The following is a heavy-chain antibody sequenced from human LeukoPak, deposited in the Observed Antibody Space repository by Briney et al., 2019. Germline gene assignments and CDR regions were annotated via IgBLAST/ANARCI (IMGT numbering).Heavy chain of an antibody. Sequence: PSETLSLTCTVSGGSIISGANYWSWIRQHPEKGLERIGYMYYSGDTYYNPSLKSRVIISADTSKNHFSLKLTSVTAADTAVYYCARMPHPNMYYSGSGSYYSVIDAFDIWGQGTMVTVSS. D-gene: IGHD3-10*01. CDR3: ARMPHPNMYYSGSGSYYSVIDAFDI. J-gene: IGHJ3*02. CDR2: MYYSGDT. CDR1: GGSIISGANY. V-gene: IGHV4-31*02.